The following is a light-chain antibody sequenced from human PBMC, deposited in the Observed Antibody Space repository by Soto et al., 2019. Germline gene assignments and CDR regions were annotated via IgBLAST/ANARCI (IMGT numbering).Light chain of an antibody. CDR3: QRYGASTT. CDR2: GAS. J-gene: IGKJ1*01. Sequence: EVVMTQSPSTLSVSAGERSTLACRASQRVSSGYVAWYQQKPGQAPRLLIYGASSRATGIPVRFSGSGSGTDFTLTITRLEPEDFAVYYCQRYGASTTFGQGTKVDIK. CDR1: QRVSSGY. V-gene: IGKV3-20*01.